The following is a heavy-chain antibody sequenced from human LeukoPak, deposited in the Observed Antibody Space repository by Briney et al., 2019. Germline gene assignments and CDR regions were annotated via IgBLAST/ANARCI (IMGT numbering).Heavy chain of an antibody. J-gene: IGHJ4*02. CDR1: GYTFTAQY. V-gene: IGHV1-2*02. CDR3: ASYPRSVPTPPFDY. D-gene: IGHD2-2*01. CDR2: INPNNGDT. Sequence: ASVKVSCKASGYTFTAQYMHWLRQAPGQGLEWMGWINPNNGDTKYAQSFLGRVIMTRDMSTTTAYMELSSLRSDDAAVYFCASYPRSVPTPPFDYWGQGTLVTVSS.